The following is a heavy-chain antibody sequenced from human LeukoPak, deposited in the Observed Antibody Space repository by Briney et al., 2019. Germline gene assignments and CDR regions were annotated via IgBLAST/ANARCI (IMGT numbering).Heavy chain of an antibody. CDR2: ISPDGSDT. V-gene: IGHV3-23*01. J-gene: IGHJ4*02. CDR1: GFTFTNYP. CDR3: TKDWSAAY. D-gene: IGHD2-15*01. Sequence: GGSLRLSCAASGFTFTNYPMTWVRQAPGKGLGWVSAISPDGSDTKYADSVKGRSTISRDNSKNTLFLQMNSLRVEDTAVYYCTKDWSAAYWGRGTLVTVSS.